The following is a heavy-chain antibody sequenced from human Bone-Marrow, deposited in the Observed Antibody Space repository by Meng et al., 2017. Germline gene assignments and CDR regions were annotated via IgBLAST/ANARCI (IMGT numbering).Heavy chain of an antibody. V-gene: IGHV4-61*02. D-gene: IGHD5-18*01. Sequence: SETLSLTCTVSGGSISSGSYYWSWIRQPAGKGLEWIGRIYASGSTNYRPSLKSRVTISVDTSKNQFSLKLSSVTAADTAVYFCARESTRYTDTWGQGTLVTVSS. CDR2: IYASGST. CDR3: ARESTRYTDT. J-gene: IGHJ4*02. CDR1: GGSISSGSYY.